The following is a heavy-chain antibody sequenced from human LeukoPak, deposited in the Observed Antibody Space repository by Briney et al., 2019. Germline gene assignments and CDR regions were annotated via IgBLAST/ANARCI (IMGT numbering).Heavy chain of an antibody. CDR1: GGTFSSYA. Sequence: ASVKVSCTASGGTFSSYAISWVRQAPGQGLEWMGGIIPIFGTANYAQKFQGRVTITADESTSTAYMELSSLRSEDTAVYYCAREGVTYYYDSSGYAPWGQGTLVTVSS. D-gene: IGHD3-22*01. CDR3: AREGVTYYYDSSGYAP. CDR2: IIPIFGTA. V-gene: IGHV1-69*13. J-gene: IGHJ5*02.